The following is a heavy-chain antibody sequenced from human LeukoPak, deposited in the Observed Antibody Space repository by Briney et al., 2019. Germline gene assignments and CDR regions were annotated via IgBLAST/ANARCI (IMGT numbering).Heavy chain of an antibody. CDR3: ASGGVVTNPWGQYQFDY. V-gene: IGHV1-18*01. D-gene: IGHD3-22*01. J-gene: IGHJ4*02. CDR2: ISAYNGNT. Sequence: ASVKVSCKASGYTFTSYGISWVRQAPGQGLEWMGWISAYNGNTNYAQKLQGRVTMTTDTSTSTAYMELRSLIFEDTAVYYCASGGVVTNPWGQYQFDYWGQGTLVTVSS. CDR1: GYTFTSYG.